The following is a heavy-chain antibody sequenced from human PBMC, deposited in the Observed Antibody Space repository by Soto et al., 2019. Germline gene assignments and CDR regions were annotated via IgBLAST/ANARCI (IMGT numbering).Heavy chain of an antibody. V-gene: IGHV3-30-3*01. D-gene: IGHD6-6*01. CDR2: ISYDGSNE. CDR1: GFTFSTYS. CDR3: VRDQTGYSSSSHYFDY. Sequence: QVQLVESGGGVVQPGRSLRLSCAASGFTFSTYSMHWVRQAPGKGLEWVAVISYDGSNEYYADSVKGRFTISRDNSKNTLYRQMNSLIADDTAVYYCVRDQTGYSSSSHYFDYWGQGTLVTVSS. J-gene: IGHJ4*02.